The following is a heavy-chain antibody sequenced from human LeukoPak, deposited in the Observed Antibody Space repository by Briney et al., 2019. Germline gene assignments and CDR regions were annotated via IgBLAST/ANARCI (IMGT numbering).Heavy chain of an antibody. Sequence: SQTLSLTCTVSGGSISSGDYYWSWIRQPPGKGLEWIGYIYYSGSTYYNPSLKSRVTISVDTSKNQFSLKLSSVTAAGTAVYYCARGPEALPAEASPGWFDPWGQGTLVTVSS. CDR3: ARGPEALPAEASPGWFDP. J-gene: IGHJ5*02. CDR2: IYYSGST. V-gene: IGHV4-30-4*08. D-gene: IGHD2-2*01. CDR1: GGSISSGDYY.